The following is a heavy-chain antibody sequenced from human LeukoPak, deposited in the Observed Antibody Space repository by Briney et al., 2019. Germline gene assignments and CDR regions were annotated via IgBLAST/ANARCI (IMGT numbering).Heavy chain of an antibody. CDR2: MNPNSGNT. D-gene: IGHD2-2*01. Sequence: ASVKVSCKASGYTFTSYDINWVRQATGQGLEWMGWMNPNSGNTGYAQKFQGRVTMTRNTSISTAYMELSSLRSEDTAVYYCARDRGIPKVVPAADWGQGTLVTVSS. J-gene: IGHJ4*02. CDR1: GYTFTSYD. CDR3: ARDRGIPKVVPAAD. V-gene: IGHV1-8*01.